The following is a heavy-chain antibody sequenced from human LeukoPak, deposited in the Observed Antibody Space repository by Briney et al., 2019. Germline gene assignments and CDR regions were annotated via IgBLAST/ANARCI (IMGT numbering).Heavy chain of an antibody. J-gene: IGHJ5*02. CDR1: GYSISSGYF. D-gene: IGHD3-22*01. CDR2: IYHSGST. Sequence: SETLSLTCTVSGYSISSGYFWGWIRQPPGKGLEWIGSIYHSGSTSYNPSLKSRLTISVDTSKNQFSLKLSSVTAADTAVYYCARDEVGRYYDSSGYQFMYNWFDPWGQGTLVTVSS. CDR3: ARDEVGRYYDSSGYQFMYNWFDP. V-gene: IGHV4-38-2*02.